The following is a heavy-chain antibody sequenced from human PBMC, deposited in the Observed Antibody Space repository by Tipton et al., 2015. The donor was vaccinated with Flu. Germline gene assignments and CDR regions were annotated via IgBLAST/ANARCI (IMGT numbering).Heavy chain of an antibody. V-gene: IGHV4-61*02. CDR1: GGSVSSGTYY. J-gene: IGHJ4*02. CDR3: ARGQGNSGWRYFDY. D-gene: IGHD6-19*01. Sequence: LRLSCTVSGGSVSSGTYYWSWIRQPAGKGLEWIGRIYTSGNTNYGPSLKSRVTMSVDTSKNQFSLKLSSMTAADTAVYYCARGQGNSGWRYFDYWGQGTLVTVSS. CDR2: IYTSGNT.